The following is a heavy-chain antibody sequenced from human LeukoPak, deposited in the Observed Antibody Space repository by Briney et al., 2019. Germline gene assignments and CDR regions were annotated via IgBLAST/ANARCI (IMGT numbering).Heavy chain of an antibody. V-gene: IGHV1-69-2*01. Sequence: GASVNVSFKVSGYTFTDYYMHWVQQSPGKRLEWRVLVDPQDGETIYAEKFQCRVTITADTSTDTAYMEMSSLRSEDTAVYYCATALGLGEAWGQGTLVTVSS. D-gene: IGHD3-16*01. CDR1: GYTFTDYY. CDR3: ATALGLGEA. J-gene: IGHJ5*02. CDR2: VDPQDGET.